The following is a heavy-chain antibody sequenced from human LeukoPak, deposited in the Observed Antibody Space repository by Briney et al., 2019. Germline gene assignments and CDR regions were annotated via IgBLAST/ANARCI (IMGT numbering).Heavy chain of an antibody. CDR3: ATPLAYIAAAGGDAFDI. CDR1: GYTFTSYY. V-gene: IGHV1-46*01. CDR2: INPSGGST. D-gene: IGHD6-13*01. J-gene: IGHJ3*02. Sequence: ASVKVSCKASGYTFTSYYMHWVRQAPGQGLEWMGIINPSGGSTSYAQKFQGRVTMTRDTSTSTVYMELSSLRSEDTAVYYCATPLAYIAAAGGDAFDIWGQGTMVTVSS.